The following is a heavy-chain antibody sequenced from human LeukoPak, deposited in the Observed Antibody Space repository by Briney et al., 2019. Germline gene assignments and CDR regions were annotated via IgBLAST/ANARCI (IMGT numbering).Heavy chain of an antibody. V-gene: IGHV4-39*07. CDR2: IYYSGST. CDR1: GGSISSSGDY. J-gene: IGHJ5*02. Sequence: SETLSLTCTVSGGSISSSGDYWGWIRQPPGKGLEWIGSIYYSGSTYYNPSLKSRVTISIDTSTNQFSLKLSSVTAADTAVYYCARSYGSGSHGWFDPWGQGTLVTVSS. CDR3: ARSYGSGSHGWFDP. D-gene: IGHD3-10*01.